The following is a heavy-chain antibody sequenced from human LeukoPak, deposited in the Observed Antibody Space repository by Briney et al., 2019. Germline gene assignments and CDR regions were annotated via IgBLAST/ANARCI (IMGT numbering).Heavy chain of an antibody. D-gene: IGHD6-19*01. CDR3: AKDYAGYSSVRIDY. CDR2: IKQDGSEK. CDR1: RFTFSSYW. V-gene: IGHV3-7*03. Sequence: GGSLRLSCAASRFTFSSYWMSWVRQAPGKGLEWVANIKQDGSEKYYVDSVKGRFTISRDNAKNSLYLQMNSLRAEDTALYYCAKDYAGYSSVRIDYWGQGTLVTVSS. J-gene: IGHJ4*02.